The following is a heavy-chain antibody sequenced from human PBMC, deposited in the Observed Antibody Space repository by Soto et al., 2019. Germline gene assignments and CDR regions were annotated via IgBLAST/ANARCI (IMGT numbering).Heavy chain of an antibody. CDR1: NGSISSSGYY. CDR2: IYYSGSI. V-gene: IGHV4-39*01. Sequence: PSEALSLTCTVSNGSISSSGYYWGWIRQPPGKGLEWIATIYYSGSIYYNPSLKGRISISVDTSKNQFSLKLSSVTAADTAVYYCVRHRNSRGSWYGVDPWGIETRVTVS. D-gene: IGHD6-13*01. CDR3: VRHRNSRGSWYGVDP. J-gene: IGHJ5*01.